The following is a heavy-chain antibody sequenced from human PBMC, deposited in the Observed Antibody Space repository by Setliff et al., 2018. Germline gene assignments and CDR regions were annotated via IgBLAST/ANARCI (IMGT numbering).Heavy chain of an antibody. CDR3: ARDRGGTNPWFDP. CDR1: GFTFSSYT. V-gene: IGHV3-21*04. J-gene: IGHJ5*02. D-gene: IGHD3-10*01. CDR2: IDSSSTWI. Sequence: GGSLRLSCAASGFTFSSYTMNWVRQAPGQGLEWVSSIDSSSTWIYYADSVKGRFTISRDISTSTLYLHMNSLRAEDTAVYYCARDRGGTNPWFDPWGQGTLVTVSS.